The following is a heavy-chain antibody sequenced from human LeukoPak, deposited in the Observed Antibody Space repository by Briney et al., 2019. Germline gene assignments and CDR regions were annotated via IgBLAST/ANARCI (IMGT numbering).Heavy chain of an antibody. V-gene: IGHV4-30-4*01. CDR3: ARVNHGASDY. CDR1: GGSISSGDYY. D-gene: IGHD1-14*01. Sequence: SQTLSLTCTVSGGSISSGDYYWSWIHRPPGKGLEWIGYIYYSGSTYYNPSLKSRVTISLDTSKNQFSLKLSSVTPADTAVYYCARVNHGASDYWGQGTLLTVSS. CDR2: IYYSGST. J-gene: IGHJ4*02.